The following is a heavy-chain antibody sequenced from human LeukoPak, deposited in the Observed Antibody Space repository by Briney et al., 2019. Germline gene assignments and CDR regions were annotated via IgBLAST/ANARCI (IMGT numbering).Heavy chain of an antibody. CDR2: ISSSSSYI. V-gene: IGHV3-21*01. Sequence: GRSLRLSCAASGFTFSSYSMNWVRQAPGKGLEWVSSISSSSSYIYYADSVKGRFTISRDNAKNSLYLQMNSLRAEDTAVYYCARVTRATVTPYYMDVWGKGTTVTVSS. D-gene: IGHD4-11*01. CDR3: ARVTRATVTPYYMDV. CDR1: GFTFSSYS. J-gene: IGHJ6*03.